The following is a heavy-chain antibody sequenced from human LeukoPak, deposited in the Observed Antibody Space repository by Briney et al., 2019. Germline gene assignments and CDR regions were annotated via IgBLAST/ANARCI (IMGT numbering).Heavy chain of an antibody. J-gene: IGHJ4*02. D-gene: IGHD3-3*01. V-gene: IGHV4-38-2*02. CDR1: GYSISSGYY. Sequence: PSETLSLTCTVSGYSISSGYYWGWIRRPPGKGLEWIGSIYHSRRTYYNPSLKSRVTISVDTSKNQFSLKLSSVTAADTAVYYCARGITNAYYDFWSGYEPTYYFDYWGQGTLVTVSS. CDR3: ARGITNAYYDFWSGYEPTYYFDY. CDR2: IYHSRRT.